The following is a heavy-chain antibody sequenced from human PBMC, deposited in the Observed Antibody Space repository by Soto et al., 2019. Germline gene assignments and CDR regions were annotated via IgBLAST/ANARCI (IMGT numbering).Heavy chain of an antibody. CDR3: ARYLWVWDRTSARGMDV. D-gene: IGHD2-2*01. Sequence: ASVKVSCTASGYTFTSYAMHWVRQAPGQRLEWMGWINAGNGNTKYSQKFQGRVTITRDTSASTAYMELSSLRSEDTAVYYCARYLWVWDRTSARGMDVWGQGTTVTVSS. CDR2: INAGNGNT. V-gene: IGHV1-3*01. CDR1: GYTFTSYA. J-gene: IGHJ6*02.